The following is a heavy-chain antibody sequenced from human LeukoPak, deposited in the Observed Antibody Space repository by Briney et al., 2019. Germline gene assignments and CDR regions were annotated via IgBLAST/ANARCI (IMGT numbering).Heavy chain of an antibody. Sequence: SETLSLTCTVFGGSISSYYWSWIRQPPGKGLEWIGYIYYSGSTNYNPSLKSRVTISVDTSKNQFSLKLSSVTAADTAVYYCARAKYNWNYSYYYYYMDVWGKGTTVTVSS. CDR3: ARAKYNWNYSYYYYYMDV. J-gene: IGHJ6*03. D-gene: IGHD1-7*01. CDR1: GGSISSYY. V-gene: IGHV4-59*01. CDR2: IYYSGST.